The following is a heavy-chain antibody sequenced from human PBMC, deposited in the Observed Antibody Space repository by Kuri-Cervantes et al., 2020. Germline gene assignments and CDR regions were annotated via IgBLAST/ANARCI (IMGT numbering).Heavy chain of an antibody. CDR2: ISTHNGDT. D-gene: IGHD6-13*01. Sequence: ASVKVSCKASGYTFTSYGISWVRQAPGQGPEWMGWISTHNGDTNYAQKVQGRVTMTTDKITRTAYMELRSLRSDDTAVYYCARDPPAAAMAIDFWGQGTLVTVSS. J-gene: IGHJ4*02. CDR3: ARDPPAAAMAIDF. CDR1: GYTFTSYG. V-gene: IGHV1-18*01.